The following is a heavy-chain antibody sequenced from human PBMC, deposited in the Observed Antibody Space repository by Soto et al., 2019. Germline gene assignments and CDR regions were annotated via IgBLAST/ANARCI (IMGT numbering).Heavy chain of an antibody. CDR3: ARRATTNYYYYGMDV. Sequence: VGSLRLSCAASGFTFSSYWMHWVRQAPGKGLVWVSRINSDGSSTSYADSVKGRFTISRDNAKNTLYLQMNSLRAEDTAVYYCARRATTNYYYYGMDVWGQGTTVTVS. CDR1: GFTFSSYW. V-gene: IGHV3-74*01. CDR2: INSDGSST. J-gene: IGHJ6*02. D-gene: IGHD4-17*01.